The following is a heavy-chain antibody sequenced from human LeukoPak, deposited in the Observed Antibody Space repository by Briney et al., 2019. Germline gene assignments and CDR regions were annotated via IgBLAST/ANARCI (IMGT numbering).Heavy chain of an antibody. J-gene: IGHJ4*02. CDR2: IIPIFGTA. CDR3: ARARYFDWLNDY. D-gene: IGHD3-9*01. V-gene: IGHV1-69*05. Sequence: SVKVSCRASGGTFSSYAISWVRQAPGQGLEWMGRIIPIFGTANYAQKFRGRVTITTDESTSTAYMELSSLRSEDTAVYYCARARYFDWLNDYWGQGTLVTVSS. CDR1: GGTFSSYA.